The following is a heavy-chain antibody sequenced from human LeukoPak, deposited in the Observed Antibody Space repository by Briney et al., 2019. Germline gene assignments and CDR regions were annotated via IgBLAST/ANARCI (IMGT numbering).Heavy chain of an antibody. CDR2: IIPIFGTA. D-gene: IGHD1-26*01. CDR1: GGTFSSYA. V-gene: IGHV1-69*05. CDR3: AAESSREAHGMDV. J-gene: IGHJ6*02. Sequence: GASVKVSCKASGGTFSSYAISWVRQAPGQGLEWMGGIIPIFGTANYAQKFQGRVTITRDMSTSTAYMELSSLRSEDTAVYYCAAESSREAHGMDVWGQGTTVTVSS.